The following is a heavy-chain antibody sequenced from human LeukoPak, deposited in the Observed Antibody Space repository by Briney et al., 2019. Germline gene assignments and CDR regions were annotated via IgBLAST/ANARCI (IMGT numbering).Heavy chain of an antibody. V-gene: IGHV3-33*01. D-gene: IGHD3-10*01. CDR1: GFTFSSFG. CDR2: IWYDGSTK. CDR3: ASDRGVISYLQY. J-gene: IGHJ1*01. Sequence: AGRSLRLSCAASGFTFSSFGMHWVRQAPGKGLEWVALIWYDGSTKYYADSVKGRFTISRDNSRNTLYLQMNSLRAEDTAVYYCASDRGVISYLQYWGQGTLVTVSS.